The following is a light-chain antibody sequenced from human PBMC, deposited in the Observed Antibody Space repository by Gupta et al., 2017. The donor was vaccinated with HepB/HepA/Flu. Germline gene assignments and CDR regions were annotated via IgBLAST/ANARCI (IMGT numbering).Light chain of an antibody. V-gene: IGKV3-15*01. J-gene: IGKJ2*04. CDR1: QSVSSN. Sequence: DIVMPPSPATLSVSPGERATLSCRASQSVSSNLAWYQQKPGQAPRLLIYGASTRATGIPARFSGSGSGTEFTLTISSLQSEDFAVYYCQQYNNWPPCSFGQGTKLEIK. CDR2: GAS. CDR3: QQYNNWPPCS.